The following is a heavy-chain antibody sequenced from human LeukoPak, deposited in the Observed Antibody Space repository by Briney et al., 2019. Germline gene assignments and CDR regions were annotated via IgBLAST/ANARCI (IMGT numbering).Heavy chain of an antibody. CDR2: ISGSGSST. D-gene: IGHD4-17*01. CDR3: AKDGGWDDYGDFSPLDY. Sequence: GGSLRLSCAASGFTFGSYAMNWVRQAPGKGLEWVSVISGSGSSTYYADSVKGRFTISRDNSKSTLYLQMNSLRAEDTAVYYCAKDGGWDDYGDFSPLDYWGQGTLVTVSS. J-gene: IGHJ4*02. CDR1: GFTFGSYA. V-gene: IGHV3-23*01.